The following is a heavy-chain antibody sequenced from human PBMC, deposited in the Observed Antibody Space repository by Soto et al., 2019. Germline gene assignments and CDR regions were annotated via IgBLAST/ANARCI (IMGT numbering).Heavy chain of an antibody. Sequence: EVQLLESGGALVQPGGSLRLSCAASGFPIYTRVMSWVRLVPGKGLEWVASILRHGSGSLYADSVRGRFDISRDNSTNAIYLQMNNLRVDDTALYYCAKDHIAFGWPTFDSWGQGTQVTVSS. D-gene: IGHD3-9*01. CDR3: AKDHIAFGWPTFDS. V-gene: IGHV3-23*01. CDR2: ILRHGSGS. CDR1: GFPIYTRV. J-gene: IGHJ4*02.